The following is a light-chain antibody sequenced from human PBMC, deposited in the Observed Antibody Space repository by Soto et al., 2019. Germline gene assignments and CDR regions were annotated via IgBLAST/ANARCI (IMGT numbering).Light chain of an antibody. Sequence: DIVLTQSPGTLSLSPGERATLSCRASQSIRDRYLAWYQQKPGQAPRLLIYGASTRATGIPDRFSGSGSATDFTRTISRLEPEDFAVYYCRQYGSSPEISFGPGNKVDIK. CDR3: RQYGSSPEIS. V-gene: IGKV3-20*01. CDR2: GAS. J-gene: IGKJ3*01. CDR1: QSIRDRY.